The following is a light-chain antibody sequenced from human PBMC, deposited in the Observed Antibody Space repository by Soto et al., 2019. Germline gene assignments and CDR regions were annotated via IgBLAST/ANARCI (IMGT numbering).Light chain of an antibody. CDR3: AAWDDSLNGHVV. V-gene: IGLV1-51*01. CDR1: SSNIGGNS. Sequence: QSVMTQPPSVSAAPGQKVTISCSGSSSNIGGNSVSWYQQLPGTAPKLLIYDDNKRPSGIPDRFSGSKSGTSATLGITGFQTGDEADYYCAAWDDSLNGHVVFGGGTKVTVL. J-gene: IGLJ2*01. CDR2: DDN.